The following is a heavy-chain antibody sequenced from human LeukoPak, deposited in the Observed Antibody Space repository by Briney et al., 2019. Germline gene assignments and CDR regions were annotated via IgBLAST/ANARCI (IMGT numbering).Heavy chain of an antibody. V-gene: IGHV4-39*07. CDR3: ARDGGYCSSTSCYTNWFDP. CDR1: GGSISSSSYY. CDR2: IYYSGST. D-gene: IGHD2-2*02. J-gene: IGHJ5*02. Sequence: KTSETLSLTCTVSGGSISSSSYYWGWIRQPPGKGLEWIGSIYYSGSTYYIPSLKSRVTISVDTSKTQFSLKLSSVTAADTAVYYCARDGGYCSSTSCYTNWFDPWGQGTLVTVSS.